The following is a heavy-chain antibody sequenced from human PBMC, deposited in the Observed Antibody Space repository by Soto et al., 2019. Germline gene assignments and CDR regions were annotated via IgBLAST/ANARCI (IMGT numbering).Heavy chain of an antibody. CDR3: ARDESSCYGSGTCYYYMDV. J-gene: IGHJ6*03. CDR1: GFTVSSNH. V-gene: IGHV3-66*01. CDR2: IHSTGST. D-gene: IGHD3-10*01. Sequence: GGSLRLSCEASGFTVSSNHMSWVRQAPGKGLEWVSLIHSTGSTYYADSVKGRFTISRDNSRDTLYLQMNSLRAEDTAVYYCARDESSCYGSGTCYYYMDVWGKGTTVTVSS.